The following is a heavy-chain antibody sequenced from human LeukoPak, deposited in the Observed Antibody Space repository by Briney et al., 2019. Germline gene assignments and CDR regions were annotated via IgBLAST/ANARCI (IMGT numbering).Heavy chain of an antibody. Sequence: GGSLRLSCAASGFTFSSYSMNWVRQAPGKGLEWVSSISSSSSYIYYADSVKGRFTISRDNSKSLLYLQMDSLRAEDTAAYFCAKDWSHCFNGVCSEFDHWGQGTLATVSS. CDR1: GFTFSSYS. D-gene: IGHD2-8*01. J-gene: IGHJ4*02. CDR2: ISSSSSYI. V-gene: IGHV3-21*06. CDR3: AKDWSHCFNGVCSEFDH.